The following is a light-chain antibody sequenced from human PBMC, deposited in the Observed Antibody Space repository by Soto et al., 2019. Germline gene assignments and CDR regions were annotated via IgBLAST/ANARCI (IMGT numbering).Light chain of an antibody. CDR3: QQYGSSGT. CDR1: QSVSNNY. V-gene: IGKV3-20*01. Sequence: EIVLTQSPGTLSLSPGERATLSCRASQSVSNNYLAWYQQKPGPAPRLLIYGASSRATGIPDRFSGSGAGTDFPLTISRLEPEDFAVYYCQQYGSSGTFGQGTKVDIK. CDR2: GAS. J-gene: IGKJ1*01.